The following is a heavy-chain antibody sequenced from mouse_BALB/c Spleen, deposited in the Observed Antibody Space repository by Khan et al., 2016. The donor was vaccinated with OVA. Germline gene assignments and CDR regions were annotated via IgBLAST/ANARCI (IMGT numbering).Heavy chain of an antibody. CDR2: IFYSGST. V-gene: IGHV3-5*02. D-gene: IGHD2-2*01. CDR3: ARDSGFWYFDV. Sequence: EVQLQESGPGLVKPSQTVSLTCTVTGISITTGNYRWNWIRQFPGNKLEWIGFIFYSGSTIYNPSLTSRTTISRDTSKSQFFLEMTSLTAEDIATYYCARDSGFWYFDVWGAGTTVTVSS. J-gene: IGHJ1*01. CDR1: GISITTGNYR.